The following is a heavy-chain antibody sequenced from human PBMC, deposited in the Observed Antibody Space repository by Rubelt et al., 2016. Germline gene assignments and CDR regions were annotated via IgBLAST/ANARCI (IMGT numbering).Heavy chain of an antibody. V-gene: IGHV1-69*06. CDR2: IIPIFGPA. Sequence: QVQLVQSGAEVKKPGSSVKVSCKASGGTFSSYAISWVRQAPGQGLEWMRGIIPIFGPANYAQKFQGRVTSTADKSTITAYMELSSLRSEDTAVYYCARDLVGVVITTHDAFDIWGQGTMVTVSS. CDR1: GGTFSSYA. D-gene: IGHD3-22*01. CDR3: ARDLVGVVITTHDAFDI. J-gene: IGHJ3*02.